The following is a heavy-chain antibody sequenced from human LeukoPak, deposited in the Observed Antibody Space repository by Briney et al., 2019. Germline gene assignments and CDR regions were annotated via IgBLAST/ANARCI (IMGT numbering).Heavy chain of an antibody. D-gene: IGHD6-25*01. V-gene: IGHV4-34*01. CDR1: GDSFSGYY. CDR3: ARGVAGSSGLLYYFDY. J-gene: IGHJ4*02. Sequence: PSETLSLTCAVYGDSFSGYYRGWIRQPPGKGLEWIGEINHSGTINYSPSLKSRVTILVDTSKNQFSLNLSSVTAADTAVYYCARGVAGSSGLLYYFDYWGQGALVIVSS. CDR2: INHSGTI.